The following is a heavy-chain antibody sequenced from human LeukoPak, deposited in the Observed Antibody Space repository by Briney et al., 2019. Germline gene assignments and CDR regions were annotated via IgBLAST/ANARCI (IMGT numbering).Heavy chain of an antibody. CDR2: RWYDGSNK. D-gene: IGHD2-2*01. J-gene: IGHJ4*02. CDR1: GFTFSSYG. CDR3: ARGWGYDHFDY. Sequence: GRSLRLSCAASGFTFSSYGMHWVRQAPGKGLEVVAVRWYDGSNKFYADSVKGRCNSSRDNSKNTLYLQMSSLRAEDTPVYYCARGWGYDHFDYWRQGPLVSVSS. V-gene: IGHV3-33*01.